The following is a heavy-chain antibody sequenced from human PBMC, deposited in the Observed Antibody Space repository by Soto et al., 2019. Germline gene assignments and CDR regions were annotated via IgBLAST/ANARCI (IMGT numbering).Heavy chain of an antibody. CDR2: ISAYNGNT. V-gene: IGHV1-18*01. Sequence: QVQLVQSGAEVKKPGASVKVSCKASGYTFTSYGISWVRQAPGQGLEWMGWISAYNGNTNYAQKLQGRGTMTTDTSTSTAYMELRSLRSDDTAVYYCARGQWLVLSGAPNWFDPWGQGTLVTVSS. D-gene: IGHD6-19*01. CDR1: GYTFTSYG. J-gene: IGHJ5*02. CDR3: ARGQWLVLSGAPNWFDP.